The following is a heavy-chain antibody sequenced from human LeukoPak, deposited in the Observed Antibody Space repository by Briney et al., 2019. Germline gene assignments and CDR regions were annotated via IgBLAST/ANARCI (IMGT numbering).Heavy chain of an antibody. Sequence: PSETLSLTCTVSGGSISSYYWSWIRQPAGKGLEWIGHIYTSGSTNYNPSLKSRVTMSVDTSKNQFSLKLSSVTAADTAVYYCARHYDSSGYWYYFDYWGQGALVTVSS. CDR2: IYTSGST. CDR3: ARHYDSSGYWYYFDY. D-gene: IGHD3-22*01. V-gene: IGHV4-4*07. J-gene: IGHJ4*02. CDR1: GGSISSYY.